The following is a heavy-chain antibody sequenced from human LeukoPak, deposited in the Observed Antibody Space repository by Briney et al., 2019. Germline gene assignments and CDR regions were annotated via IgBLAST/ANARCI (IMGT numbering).Heavy chain of an antibody. J-gene: IGHJ3*02. CDR2: ISAPGENT. V-gene: IGHV3-23*01. D-gene: IGHD2-15*01. CDR1: GFTFSSYA. Sequence: DPGGSLRLSCAASGFTFSSYALSWVRQPPGKGLEWVSTISAPGENTYYADPVTGRFTISRDSSKSTLYLQMNSLRAEDTAVYYCAKGGGYSRNAFDIWGQGTMVTVSS. CDR3: AKGGGYSRNAFDI.